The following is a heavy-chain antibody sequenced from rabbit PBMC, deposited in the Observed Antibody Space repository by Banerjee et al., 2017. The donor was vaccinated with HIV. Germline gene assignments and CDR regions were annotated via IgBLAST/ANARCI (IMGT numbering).Heavy chain of an antibody. J-gene: IGHJ4*01. CDR3: ARDGYGDYRDVGAFNL. CDR1: GSPFRSSNG. Sequence: QEQLEESGGDLVKLGPSLTSPGPAPGSPFRSSNGLCGFPQAPGKGLEWIGCIYAGSYGGTYYASWAKGRFTISKTSSTTVTLQMTSLTVADTATYFCARDGYGDYRDVGAFNLWGQGTLVTV. V-gene: IGHV1S45*01. D-gene: IGHD2-1*01. CDR2: IYAGSYGGT.